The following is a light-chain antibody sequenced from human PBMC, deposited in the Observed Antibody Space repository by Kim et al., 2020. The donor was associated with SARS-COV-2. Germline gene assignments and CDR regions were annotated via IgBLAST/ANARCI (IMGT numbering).Light chain of an antibody. CDR1: QSVSRY. CDR2: DAS. CDR3: QQRSNWPRT. Sequence: EIVLTQSPATLSLSPGERATLSCRASQSVSRYLAWYQQKPGQAPKLLIYDASNRATGIPARFSGSGSGTDFTLTISSLEAEDFAVYYCQQRSNWPRTFGQGTKVDIK. V-gene: IGKV3-11*01. J-gene: IGKJ1*01.